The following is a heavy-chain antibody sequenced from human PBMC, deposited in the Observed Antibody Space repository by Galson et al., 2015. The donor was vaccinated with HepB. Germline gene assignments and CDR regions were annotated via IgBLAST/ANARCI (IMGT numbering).Heavy chain of an antibody. CDR1: GFAFDNRA. CDR3: AKGYGLFDS. Sequence: SLRLSCAASGFAFDNRAMSWVRQAPGRGLEWISGITGKGDSTFYADSVKGRFTVSKDNSDNMLFLQMNSLRAEDAGLYFCAKGYGLFDSWGQGILVTVSS. CDR2: ITGKGDST. D-gene: IGHD3-16*01. J-gene: IGHJ5*01. V-gene: IGHV3-23*01.